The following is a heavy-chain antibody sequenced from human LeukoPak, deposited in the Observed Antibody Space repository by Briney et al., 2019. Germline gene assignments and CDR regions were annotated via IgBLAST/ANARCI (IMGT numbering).Heavy chain of an antibody. Sequence: ATLKLSCKASGDTFTSYGISWVRQAPGQGLEWMGWISAYNGNTNYAQKLQGRVTMTTDTSTSTAYMELRSLRSDDTAVYYCARRIAVIDYWGQGTLVTVSS. J-gene: IGHJ4*02. CDR1: GDTFTSYG. CDR2: ISAYNGNT. CDR3: ARRIAVIDY. V-gene: IGHV1-18*01. D-gene: IGHD6-19*01.